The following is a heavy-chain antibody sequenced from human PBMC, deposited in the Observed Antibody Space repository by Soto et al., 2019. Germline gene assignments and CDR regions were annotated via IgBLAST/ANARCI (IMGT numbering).Heavy chain of an antibody. CDR3: AKDFDIGGAAYYFDY. CDR2: ISSDGRDR. CDR1: GFTFISYG. Sequence: GGSLRLSCAASGFTFISYGIHWVRQAPGKGLEWVAVISSDGRDRHYADSVKGRFTISRDNSKNTLSLQMNSLRADDTAVYYCAKDFDIGGAAYYFDYWGQGTLVTVSS. D-gene: IGHD1-26*01. J-gene: IGHJ4*02. V-gene: IGHV3-30*18.